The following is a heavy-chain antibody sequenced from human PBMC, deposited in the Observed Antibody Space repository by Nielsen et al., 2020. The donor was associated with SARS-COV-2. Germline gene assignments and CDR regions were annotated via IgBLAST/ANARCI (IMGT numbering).Heavy chain of an antibody. D-gene: IGHD6-13*01. J-gene: IGHJ4*02. V-gene: IGHV1-8*02. CDR3: ARGRYSSSWKLDY. CDR2: MNPNSGNT. CDR1: GYTFTGYY. Sequence: ASVKVSCKASGYTFTGYYMHWVRQATGQGLEWMGWMNPNSGNTGYAQKFQGRVTMTRNTSISTAYMELSSLRSEDTAVYYCARGRYSSSWKLDYWGQGTLVTVSS.